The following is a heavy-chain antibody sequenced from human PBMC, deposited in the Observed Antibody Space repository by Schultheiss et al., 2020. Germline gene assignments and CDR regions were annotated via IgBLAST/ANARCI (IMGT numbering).Heavy chain of an antibody. CDR1: DGSINSGSYY. CDR2: IYYSGST. Sequence: SQTLSLTCTVSDGSINSGSYYWSWIRQPPGKGLEWIGYIYYSGSTNYNPSLKSRVTISVDTSKNQFSLKLSSVTAADTAVYYCARERQSYEYGDYLDWFDPWGQGTLVTVSS. J-gene: IGHJ5*02. V-gene: IGHV4-61*01. D-gene: IGHD4-17*01. CDR3: ARERQSYEYGDYLDWFDP.